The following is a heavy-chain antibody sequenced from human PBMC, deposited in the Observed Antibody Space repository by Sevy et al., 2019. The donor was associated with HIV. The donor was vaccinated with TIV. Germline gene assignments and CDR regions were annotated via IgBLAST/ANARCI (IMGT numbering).Heavy chain of an antibody. CDR2: ISYDGSNK. Sequence: GSLRLSCAASGFTFSSYGMHWVRQAPGKGLEWVAVISYDGSNKYYADSVKGRFTISRDNSKNTLSLQMDSLRAEDTAVYFCAKNELERSPYYFDFWGQGTLVTVSS. J-gene: IGHJ4*02. V-gene: IGHV3-30*18. D-gene: IGHD1-1*01. CDR3: AKNELERSPYYFDF. CDR1: GFTFSSYG.